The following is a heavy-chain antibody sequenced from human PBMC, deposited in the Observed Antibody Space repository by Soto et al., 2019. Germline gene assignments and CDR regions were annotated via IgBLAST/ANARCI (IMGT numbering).Heavy chain of an antibody. V-gene: IGHV1-69*01. Sequence: QVQLVQSGAEVKKTGSSVKVSCKTSGGTFSTFGISWVRLAPGQGLEWMGGIIPFFGTAEYSQKFEDRITIKADESTNTVYMDLRSLTSEETAIYYCARTGRIDDGDKYYYAFWGQGALVTVSS. CDR3: ARTGRIDDGDKYYYAF. J-gene: IGHJ4*02. CDR1: GGTFSTFG. D-gene: IGHD3-10*01. CDR2: IIPFFGTA.